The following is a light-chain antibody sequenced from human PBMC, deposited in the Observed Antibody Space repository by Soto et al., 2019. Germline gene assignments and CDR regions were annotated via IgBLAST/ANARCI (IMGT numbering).Light chain of an antibody. Sequence: QSVLTQPPSASGTPGQRVTISCSGSSSNIGSNTVNWYQQLPGTAPKLLIYSNNQQPSGVPDRFSGSKSGTAASRAISGLPSEDEADYYCAAWDDSLNGPVFGGGTKVTVL. V-gene: IGLV1-44*01. CDR1: SSNIGSNT. CDR2: SNN. CDR3: AAWDDSLNGPV. J-gene: IGLJ2*01.